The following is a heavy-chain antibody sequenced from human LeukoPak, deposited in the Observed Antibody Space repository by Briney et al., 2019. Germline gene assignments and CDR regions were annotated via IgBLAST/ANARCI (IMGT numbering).Heavy chain of an antibody. CDR1: GFTFSSYG. J-gene: IGHJ5*02. Sequence: GGSLRLSCAASGFTFSSYGMTWVRQAPGKGLEWVSAISGTGGSTYYADSVKGRFTISRDNSKNTLYPQMNSLRAEDTAVYYCAKDLIVVLPPARSNWFDPWGQGTLVTVSS. V-gene: IGHV3-23*01. CDR2: ISGTGGST. CDR3: AKDLIVVLPPARSNWFDP. D-gene: IGHD2-2*01.